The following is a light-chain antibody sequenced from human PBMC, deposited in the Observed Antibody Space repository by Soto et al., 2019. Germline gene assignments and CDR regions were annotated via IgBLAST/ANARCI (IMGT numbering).Light chain of an antibody. J-gene: IGKJ5*01. V-gene: IGKV4-1*01. CDR2: WAS. CDR3: QQYYSTPIT. Sequence: VLTQSPLSLPVTPGEPASISCRSSQSLLHRNGYNYVAWFQQKPGQPPKLLIYWASTRESGVPDRFSGYVSGTDFTLTISSLQAEDVAVYYCQQYYSTPITFGQGTRLEIK. CDR1: QSLLHRNGYNY.